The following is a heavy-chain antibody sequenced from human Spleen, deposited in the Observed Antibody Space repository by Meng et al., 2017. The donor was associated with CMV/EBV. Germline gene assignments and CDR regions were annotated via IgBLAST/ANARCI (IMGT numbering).Heavy chain of an antibody. J-gene: IGHJ4*02. Sequence: GGSLRLSCRISGFTFSGYTMSAMSWVRQAPGKGPEWISTICGGHDKTYYASSVKGRFTISRDNSMNKLYLEMDSLRAEDTAVYHCAKLKDPITMIVVATNFDYWGQGTLVTVSS. CDR3: AKLKDPITMIVVATNFDY. V-gene: IGHV3-23*01. D-gene: IGHD3-22*01. CDR1: GFTFSGYTMSA. CDR2: ICGGHDKT.